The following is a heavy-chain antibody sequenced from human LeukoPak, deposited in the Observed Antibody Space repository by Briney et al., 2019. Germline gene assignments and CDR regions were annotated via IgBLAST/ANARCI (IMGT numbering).Heavy chain of an antibody. D-gene: IGHD2-2*01. CDR1: GFTFSDYY. CDR3: ARDPVDLVLVPAAGQGFEY. Sequence: GGSLRLSCAASGFTFSDYYMSWIRQAPGKGLEWVSYISSSSSYTNYADSVKGRFTISRDNAKNSLYLQMNSLRVEDTAVYYCARDPVDLVLVPAAGQGFEYWGQGTLVTVSS. V-gene: IGHV3-11*06. CDR2: ISSSSSYT. J-gene: IGHJ4*02.